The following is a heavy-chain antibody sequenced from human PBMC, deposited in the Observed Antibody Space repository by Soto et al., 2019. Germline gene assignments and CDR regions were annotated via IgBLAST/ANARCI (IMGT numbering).Heavy chain of an antibody. V-gene: IGHV1-18*01. CDR1: GYTFTSYG. J-gene: IGHJ4*02. D-gene: IGHD2-2*01. CDR2: ISAYNGNT. CDR3: ARGLGNQNIVVVPAAVTLPDY. Sequence: QVQLVQSGAEVKKPGASVKVSCKASGYTFTSYGISWVRQAPGQGLEWMGWISAYNGNTNYAQKLQGRVTMTTDTSTSTAYRELRSLRSDDTAVYYCARGLGNQNIVVVPAAVTLPDYWGQGTLVTVSS.